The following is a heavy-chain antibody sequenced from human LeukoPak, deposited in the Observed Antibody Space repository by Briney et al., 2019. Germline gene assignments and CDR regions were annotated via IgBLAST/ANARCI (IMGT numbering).Heavy chain of an antibody. CDR1: GYKFTDDY. Sequence: ASVKVSCKASGYKFTDDYMHWVRQAPGQGLEFMGWINPDSGFTNCAQKFKGRVTMTRDTSISTAYLEVRSLTSDDTAVYYCAPTAEAYTSWWKVWGQGTLVPSPQ. V-gene: IGHV1-2*02. CDR3: APTAEAYTSWWKV. D-gene: IGHD3-16*01. CDR2: INPDSGFT. J-gene: IGHJ4*02.